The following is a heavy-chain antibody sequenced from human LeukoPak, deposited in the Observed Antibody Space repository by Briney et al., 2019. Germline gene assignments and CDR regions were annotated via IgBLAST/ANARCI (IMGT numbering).Heavy chain of an antibody. CDR1: GYTFTGYF. CDR2: INVNSGAT. Sequence: ASVKVSCKASGYTFTGYFMHWVRQAPGQGLEWMGWINVNSGATMYAQKFQGRVTMTRDTSVSTAYMDLSSLRSDDTAVYYCAADNTGNPPYDPWGRGTLVTVSS. CDR3: AADNTGNPPYDP. D-gene: IGHD2-8*02. V-gene: IGHV1-2*02. J-gene: IGHJ5*02.